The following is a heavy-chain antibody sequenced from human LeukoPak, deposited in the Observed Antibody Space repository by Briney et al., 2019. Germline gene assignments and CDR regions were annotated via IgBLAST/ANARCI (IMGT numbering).Heavy chain of an antibody. CDR3: ARVPAGPGYYYGMDV. J-gene: IGHJ6*02. V-gene: IGHV3-33*08. D-gene: IGHD6-19*01. CDR2: IWYDGSNK. CDR1: GFTFSSYG. Sequence: PGGSLRLSCAASGFTFSSYGMHWVRQAPGKGLEWVAVIWYDGSNKYYADSVKGRFTISRDNSKNTLYLQMNSLRAEDTAVYYCARVPAGPGYYYGMDVWGQGTTVTVSS.